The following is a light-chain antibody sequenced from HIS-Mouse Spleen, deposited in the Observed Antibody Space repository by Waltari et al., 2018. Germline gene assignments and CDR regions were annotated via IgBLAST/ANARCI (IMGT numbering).Light chain of an antibody. CDR3: GTWDSSLSAVV. CDR2: DNN. J-gene: IGLJ2*01. V-gene: IGLV1-51*01. Sequence: QSVLTQPPSVSAAPGQKVTIPCSGSSSNIGHNYVPWYQQLPGTAPKLLIYDNNKRPSGIPDRFSGSKSGTSATLGITGLQTGDEADYYCGTWDSSLSAVVFGGGTKLTVL. CDR1: SSNIGHNY.